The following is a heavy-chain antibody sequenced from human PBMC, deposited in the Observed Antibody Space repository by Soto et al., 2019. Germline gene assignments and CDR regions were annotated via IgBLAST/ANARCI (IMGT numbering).Heavy chain of an antibody. J-gene: IGHJ4*02. Sequence: EVQLLESGGGLVQPGGSLRLSCAASGFTFSRYAMSWVRQTPGKGLAWVSAISGSGGSTYYADSDKSRFPISRDNSKNTRYLQLNSLRAEDTAVYYCAKGQTYDPGSGREAHFDYWGQGTLVSVSS. D-gene: IGHD3-10*01. CDR1: GFTFSRYA. CDR3: AKGQTYDPGSGREAHFDY. CDR2: ISGSGGST. V-gene: IGHV3-23*01.